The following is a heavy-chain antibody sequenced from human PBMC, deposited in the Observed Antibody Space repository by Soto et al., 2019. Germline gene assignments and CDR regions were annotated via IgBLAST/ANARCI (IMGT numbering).Heavy chain of an antibody. CDR1: GFTFSSYG. CDR2: IWYDGSNK. D-gene: IGHD3-22*01. J-gene: IGHJ6*02. CDR3: ARNSYHYDSSGQLGMDV. V-gene: IGHV3-33*01. Sequence: QVQLVESGGGVVQPGRSLRLSCAASGFTFSSYGMHWVRQAPGKGLEWVAVIWYDGSNKYYADSVKGRFTISRDNSKNTLYLPVNSLRAEDTAGYSSARNSYHYDSSGQLGMDVWGQGTTVTVSS.